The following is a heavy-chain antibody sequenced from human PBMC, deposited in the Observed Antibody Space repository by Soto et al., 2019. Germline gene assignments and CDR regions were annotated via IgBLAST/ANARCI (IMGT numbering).Heavy chain of an antibody. CDR2: ISSDGRTT. CDR3: IRGGVVVAATFLLI. J-gene: IGHJ3*02. CDR1: GYTVSDNG. D-gene: IGHD2-15*01. V-gene: IGHV3-30*03. Sequence: HPGGSLRLSCAVSGYTVSDNGMHWVRQAPGEGLEWVAVISSDGRTTYYGDSVKGRFTISRDNAKNTLYLQMDSLRVEDTAVYYCIRGGVVVAATFLLIWGQGTMVTVSS.